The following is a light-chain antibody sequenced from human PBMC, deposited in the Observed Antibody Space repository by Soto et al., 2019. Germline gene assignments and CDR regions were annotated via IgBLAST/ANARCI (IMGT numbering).Light chain of an antibody. J-gene: IGKJ4*01. V-gene: IGKV3-20*01. CDR1: QSVSSSY. CDR2: GAS. Sequence: EIVLTQSPGTLSLSPGERATLSCRASQSVSSSYLAWYQQKPGQAPRLLIHGASSRATGIPDRFSGSGSGTDFTLTISRLEPDDFAVFYCQQYGRSPLTFGGGTKVDIK. CDR3: QQYGRSPLT.